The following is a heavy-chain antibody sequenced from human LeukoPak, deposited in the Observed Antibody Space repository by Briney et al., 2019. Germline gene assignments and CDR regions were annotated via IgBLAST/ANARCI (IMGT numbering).Heavy chain of an antibody. CDR3: ARAPPRLDGYILYY. J-gene: IGHJ4*02. V-gene: IGHV1-69*04. CDR1: GGTFTNLA. CDR2: IIPTTGLA. D-gene: IGHD5-24*01. Sequence: SVKVSCKASGGTFTNLAINWVRQAPGQGLEWMGRIIPTTGLASYAQKFQGRVTITADKSTSTAHMELSSLRSEDTAVYYCARAPPRLDGYILYYWGQGTLVTVSS.